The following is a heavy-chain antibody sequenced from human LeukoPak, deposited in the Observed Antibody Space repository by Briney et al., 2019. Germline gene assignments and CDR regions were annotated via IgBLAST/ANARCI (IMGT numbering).Heavy chain of an antibody. J-gene: IGHJ4*02. CDR1: GFTSSSYA. D-gene: IGHD3-16*01. CDR2: ISGSGGST. Sequence: QPGGSLRLSCAASGFTSSSYAMSWVRQAPGNGLEWVSAISGSGGSTYYADSVKGRFTISRDNSKNTLYLQMNSLRAEDTAVYYCAKESFTFGGVTALFDYWGQGTLVTVSS. CDR3: AKESFTFGGVTALFDY. V-gene: IGHV3-23*01.